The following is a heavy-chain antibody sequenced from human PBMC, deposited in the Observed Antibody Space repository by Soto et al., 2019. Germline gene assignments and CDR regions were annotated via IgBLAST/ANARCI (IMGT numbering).Heavy chain of an antibody. CDR1: GYTFTSYA. J-gene: IGHJ5*02. V-gene: IGHV7-4-1*01. D-gene: IGHD3-3*01. CDR2: INTNTGNP. CDR3: ARDLGVDPPVGAAPYSTRINWFDP. Sequence: QVQLVQSGSELKKPGASVKVSCKASGYTFTSYAMNWVRQAPGQGLEWMGWINTNTGNPTYAQGFTGRFVFSLDTSVSTAYLQICSLKAEDTAVYYCARDLGVDPPVGAAPYSTRINWFDPWGQGTLVTVSS.